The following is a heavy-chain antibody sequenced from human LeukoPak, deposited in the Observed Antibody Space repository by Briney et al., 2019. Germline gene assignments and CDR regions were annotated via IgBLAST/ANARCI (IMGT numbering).Heavy chain of an antibody. Sequence: SETLSLTCTVSGGSISSYYWSWIRQPAGKGLEWIGRICASGSTNYNPSLKSRVTMSVDTSKNQFSLKLTSVTAADTAVYYCAREYSSSSGKNAFDIWGQGTMVTVSS. J-gene: IGHJ3*02. V-gene: IGHV4-4*07. CDR3: AREYSSSSGKNAFDI. CDR2: ICASGST. D-gene: IGHD6-6*01. CDR1: GGSISSYY.